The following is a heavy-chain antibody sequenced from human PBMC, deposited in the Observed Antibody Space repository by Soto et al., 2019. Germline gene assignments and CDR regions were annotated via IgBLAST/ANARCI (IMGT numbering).Heavy chain of an antibody. V-gene: IGHV1-69*01. CDR2: IIPIFGTT. D-gene: IGHD4-4*01. J-gene: IGHJ4*02. CDR1: GGSFSSYS. CDR3: ARQTFSNWDNFDH. Sequence: QLQLVQSGAEVKKPGSSVKVSCKASGGSFSSYSINWMRQAPGLALAWVGGIIPIFGTTNYAQKFQDRVTITADESTTTAYMELSSLRSEDTAVYFCARQTFSNWDNFDHWGQGTLVTVSS.